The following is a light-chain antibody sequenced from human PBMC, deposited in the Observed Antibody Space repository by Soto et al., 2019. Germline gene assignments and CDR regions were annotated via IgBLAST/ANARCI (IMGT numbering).Light chain of an antibody. CDR3: HQRQYWPPIT. Sequence: EIVMTQSPATLSVSPGERATLSCRASHSVRSDLAWYQQKPGQAPRLLISDASNRATGIPARFSGSGSGTDFTLTISSLEPEDFAVYYCHQRQYWPPITFGQGTRLEIK. V-gene: IGKV3-11*01. CDR2: DAS. J-gene: IGKJ5*01. CDR1: HSVRSD.